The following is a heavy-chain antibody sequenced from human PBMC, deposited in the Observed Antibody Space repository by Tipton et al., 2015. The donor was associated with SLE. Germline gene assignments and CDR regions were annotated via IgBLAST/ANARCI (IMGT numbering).Heavy chain of an antibody. CDR3: ATSPYYYDRSGFYYLNWFDP. D-gene: IGHD3-22*01. CDR1: GESISSGANS. V-gene: IGHV4-30-2*01. CDR2: IYHSGSI. J-gene: IGHJ5*02. Sequence: SGESISSGANSWSWIRQPPGKGLEWIGYIYHSGSIFYNPSLKSRVTISLDRSKNQFSLRLSSVTAADTAVYYCATSPYYYDRSGFYYLNWFDPWGQGTLVTVSS.